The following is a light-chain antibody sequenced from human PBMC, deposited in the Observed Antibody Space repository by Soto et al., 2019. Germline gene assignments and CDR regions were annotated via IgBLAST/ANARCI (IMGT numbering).Light chain of an antibody. CDR1: QSVSNY. CDR2: DAS. V-gene: IGKV3-11*01. Sequence: EIVLTQSPATLSLSPGERATLSCRAGQSVSNYLAWYQQKPGQPPRLLIFDASNRATGVPARFSGSGSRTDFTLTISSLEPEDFAVYYCQQRADWPRTFGQGTKVDIK. J-gene: IGKJ1*01. CDR3: QQRADWPRT.